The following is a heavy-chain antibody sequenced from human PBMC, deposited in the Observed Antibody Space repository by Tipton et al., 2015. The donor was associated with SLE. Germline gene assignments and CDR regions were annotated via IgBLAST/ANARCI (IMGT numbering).Heavy chain of an antibody. CDR3: ARGEMDVFDI. CDR1: GGSINSGDYS. V-gene: IGHV4-30-2*01. J-gene: IGHJ3*02. Sequence: TLSLTCTVSGGSINSGDYSWSWIRQPPGKGLEWIGYIFHSGNAYYNPSLKSRVTISMDMSRNQFSLRLNSVTAADTALYYCARGEMDVFDIWGQGTVGSVSS. CDR2: IFHSGNA.